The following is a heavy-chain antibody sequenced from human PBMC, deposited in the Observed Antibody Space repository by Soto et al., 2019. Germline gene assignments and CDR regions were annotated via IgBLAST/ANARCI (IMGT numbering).Heavy chain of an antibody. CDR1: GFTFSSYV. Sequence: GGSLRLSCAASGFTFSSYVMSWVRQAPGKGLEWVSSISASGSTTYYADSVKGRFTISRDNSKSTLYLQMNNLRAEDTAVYYCAHGLPETIFGVLIRFDCWGQGALVTVSS. CDR2: ISASGSTT. D-gene: IGHD3-3*01. CDR3: AHGLPETIFGVLIRFDC. V-gene: IGHV3-23*01. J-gene: IGHJ5*01.